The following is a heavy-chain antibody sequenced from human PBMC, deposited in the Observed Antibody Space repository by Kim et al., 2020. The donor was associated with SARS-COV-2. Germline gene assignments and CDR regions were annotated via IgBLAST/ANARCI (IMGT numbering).Heavy chain of an antibody. J-gene: IGHJ4*02. V-gene: IGHV3-30*04. CDR3: ARSPLYLDWSLDY. CDR1: GFTFSSYA. D-gene: IGHD1-20*01. CDR2: ISYDGSNK. Sequence: GGSLRLSCAASGFTFSSYAMHWVRQAPGKGLEWVAVISYDGSNKYYADSVKGRFTISRDNSKNTLYLQMNSLRAEDTAVYYCARSPLYLDWSLDYWGQGTLVTVSS.